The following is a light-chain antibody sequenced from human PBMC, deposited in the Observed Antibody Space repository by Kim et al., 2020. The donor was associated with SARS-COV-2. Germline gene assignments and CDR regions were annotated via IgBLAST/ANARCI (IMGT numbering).Light chain of an antibody. CDR2: AAS. CDR3: QQSYSTPYT. J-gene: IGKJ2*01. Sequence: DIQMTQSPSSLSASVGDRVTNTCRASQSISSYLNWYQQKPGKAPKLLIYAASSLQSGVPSRFSGSGSGTDFTLTISSLQPEDFATYYCQQSYSTPYTFGQGTKPEI. V-gene: IGKV1-39*01. CDR1: QSISSY.